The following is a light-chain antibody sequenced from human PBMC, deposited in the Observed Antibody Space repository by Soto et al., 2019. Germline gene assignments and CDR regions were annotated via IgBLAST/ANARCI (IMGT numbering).Light chain of an antibody. V-gene: IGKV1-5*03. J-gene: IGKJ1*01. CDR1: QTISSW. CDR3: QHYNSYSEA. Sequence: DIQMTQSPSTLSGSVGDRVTITCRASQTISSWLAWYQQKPGKAPKLLIYKASTLKSGVPPRFSGSGSETELTLTISSLQPDDFATYYCQHYNSYSEAFGQGTKVEL. CDR2: KAS.